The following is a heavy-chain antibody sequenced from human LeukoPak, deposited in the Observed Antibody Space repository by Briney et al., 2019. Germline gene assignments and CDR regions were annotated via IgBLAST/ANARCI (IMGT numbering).Heavy chain of an antibody. J-gene: IGHJ6*03. V-gene: IGHV3-53*01. CDR1: GFTVSSNY. Sequence: GGSLRLSCAASGFTVSSNYMSWVRQAPGKGLEWVSVIYSGGSTYYADSVKGRFTISRDNSKNTLYLQMNSLRAEDTAVYYCARDQVTMVQGVIGYYYYYYYMDAWGKGTTVTVSS. D-gene: IGHD3-10*01. CDR3: ARDQVTMVQGVIGYYYYYYYMDA. CDR2: IYSGGST.